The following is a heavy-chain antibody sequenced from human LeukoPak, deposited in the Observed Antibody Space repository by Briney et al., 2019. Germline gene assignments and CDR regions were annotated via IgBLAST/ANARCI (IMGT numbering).Heavy chain of an antibody. Sequence: GASVKVSCKASGYTFTSYGISWVRQAPGQGLEWMGWISAYNGNTNYAQKLQGRVTMTTDESTSTAYMELSSLRSEDTAVYYCARGSHDYSNYNYYYYYMDVWGKGTTVTVSS. CDR3: ARGSHDYSNYNYYYYYMDV. CDR1: GYTFTSYG. J-gene: IGHJ6*03. D-gene: IGHD4-11*01. V-gene: IGHV1-18*01. CDR2: ISAYNGNT.